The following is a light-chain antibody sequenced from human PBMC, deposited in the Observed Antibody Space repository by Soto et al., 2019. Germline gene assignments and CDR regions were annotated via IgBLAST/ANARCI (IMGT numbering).Light chain of an antibody. CDR3: QQYYTKPLT. CDR1: QSVSSGY. V-gene: IGKV3-20*01. Sequence: EIVLTQSPGTLSLSPGERATLSCRASQSVSSGYLVWYQQKPGQAPRLLIYGASSRATGIPDRFSGSGSGTNFAPTSSRLEPEDFAVDFCQQYYTKPLTFGGGTKVEI. J-gene: IGKJ4*01. CDR2: GAS.